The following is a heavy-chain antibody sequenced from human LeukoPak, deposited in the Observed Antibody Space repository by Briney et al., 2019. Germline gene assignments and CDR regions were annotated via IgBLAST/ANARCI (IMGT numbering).Heavy chain of an antibody. CDR1: GGTFSSYA. CDR2: IIPILGIA. D-gene: IGHD3-22*01. J-gene: IGHJ4*02. CDR3: ARSHGSSGEWYY. V-gene: IGHV1-69*04. Sequence: GASVKVSCKASGGTFSSYAISWVRQAPGQGFEWMGRIIPILGIANYAQKFQGRVTITADKSTSTAYMELSSLRSEDTAVYYCARSHGSSGEWYYWGQGTLVTVSS.